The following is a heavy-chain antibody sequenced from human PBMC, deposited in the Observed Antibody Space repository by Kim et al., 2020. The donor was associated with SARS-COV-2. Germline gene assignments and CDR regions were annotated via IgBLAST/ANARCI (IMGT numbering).Heavy chain of an antibody. J-gene: IGHJ3*02. CDR1: GFTFSSYG. CDR2: ISYDGSNK. CDR3: ANTVLWFGHDAFDI. V-gene: IGHV3-30*18. Sequence: GGSLRLSCAASGFTFSSYGMHWVRQAPGKGLEWVAVISYDGSNKYYADSVKGRFTISRDNSKNTLYLQMNSLRAEDTAVYYCANTVLWFGHDAFDIWGQGTMVTVSS. D-gene: IGHD3-10*01.